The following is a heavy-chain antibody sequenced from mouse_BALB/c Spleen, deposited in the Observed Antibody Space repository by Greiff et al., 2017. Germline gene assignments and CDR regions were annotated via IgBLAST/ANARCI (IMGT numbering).Heavy chain of an antibody. CDR3: ARWLLRYFDV. CDR1: GYTFTDYN. J-gene: IGHJ1*01. V-gene: IGHV1S29*02. Sequence: EVKLMESGPELVKPGASVKISCKASGYTFTDYNMHWVKQSHGKSLEWIGYIYPYNGGTGYNQKFKSKATLTVDNSSSTAYMELRSLTSEDSAVYYCARWLLRYFDVWGAGTTVTVSS. D-gene: IGHD2-3*01. CDR2: IYPYNGGT.